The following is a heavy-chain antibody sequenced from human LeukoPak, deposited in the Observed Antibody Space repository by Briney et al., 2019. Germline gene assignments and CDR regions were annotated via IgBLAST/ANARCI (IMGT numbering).Heavy chain of an antibody. D-gene: IGHD5-24*01. V-gene: IGHV3-7*01. CDR1: GFTFSSYW. Sequence: PGGSLRLSCAASGFTFSSYWMSWVRQAPGKGLEWVANIKQDGSEKYYVDSVKGRFTISRDNAKNPLYLQMNSLRAEDTAVYYCARDRRWRRDGYNWYFGYWGQGTLVTVSS. J-gene: IGHJ4*02. CDR3: ARDRRWRRDGYNWYFGY. CDR2: IKQDGSEK.